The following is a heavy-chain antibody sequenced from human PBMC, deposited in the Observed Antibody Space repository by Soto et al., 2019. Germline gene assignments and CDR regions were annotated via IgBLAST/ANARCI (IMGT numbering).Heavy chain of an antibody. V-gene: IGHV4-30-2*01. J-gene: IGHJ4*02. D-gene: IGHD5-12*01. CDR2: IYHSGST. CDR3: AGGPGVARNY. Sequence: QLQLQESGSGLVKPSQTLSLTCAVSGGSISSGGYSWSWIRQPPGKALEWIGYIYHSGSTYYNPSLKSRVTIAVDRAKNQFSLQVSSVTAADTAVYYCAGGPGVARNYWGQGTLVTVSS. CDR1: GGSISSGGYS.